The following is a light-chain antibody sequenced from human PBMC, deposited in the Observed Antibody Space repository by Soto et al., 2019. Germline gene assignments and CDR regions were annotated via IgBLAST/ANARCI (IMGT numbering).Light chain of an antibody. J-gene: IGKJ5*01. CDR1: QDIGTW. CDR3: QQANSFPT. CDR2: GAT. V-gene: IGKV1-12*01. Sequence: DVQMTQSPSSVSASVGDRVTVTCRASQDIGTWLVWYQQKPGKAPTLLISGATNLQSGVPSRFSGGGSGTDFTLTISSLQPEDVATYYCQQANSFPTFGRGKRLDIK.